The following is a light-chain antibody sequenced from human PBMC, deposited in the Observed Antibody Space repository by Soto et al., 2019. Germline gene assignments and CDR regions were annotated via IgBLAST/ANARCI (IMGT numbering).Light chain of an antibody. Sequence: QSVLTQPPSASGTPGQRVTISCSGSSSNIGSNTVNWYQQLPGTAPKLLIHGQNYRPSGVPDRFSGSKSGTSAFLAISGLQSEDEADYYCAAWDDSPNAYVFGTGTKLTVL. CDR1: SSNIGSNT. CDR3: AAWDDSPNAYV. J-gene: IGLJ1*01. V-gene: IGLV1-44*01. CDR2: GQN.